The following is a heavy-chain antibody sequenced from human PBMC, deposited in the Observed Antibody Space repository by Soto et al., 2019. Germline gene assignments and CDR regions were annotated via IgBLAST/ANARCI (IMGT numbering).Heavy chain of an antibody. CDR3: ARAGYSYGTGAFDI. V-gene: IGHV3-66*01. CDR1: GFTVSSNY. D-gene: IGHD5-18*01. CDR2: IYSGGST. J-gene: IGHJ3*02. Sequence: PGGSLRLSCAASGFTVSSNYMSWVRQAPGKGLEWVSVIYSGGSTYYADSVNGRFTISRDNSKNTLYLQMNSLRAEDTAVYYCARAGYSYGTGAFDIWGQGTMVTVSS.